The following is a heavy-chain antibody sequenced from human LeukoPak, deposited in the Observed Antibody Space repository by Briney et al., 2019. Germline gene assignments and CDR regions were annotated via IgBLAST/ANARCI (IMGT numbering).Heavy chain of an antibody. J-gene: IGHJ4*02. D-gene: IGHD5-12*01. Sequence: ASVKVSCKASDYTFTSYGISWVRQATGQGLEWMGWINPNSGGTNYAQKFQGRVTMTRDTSISTAYMELNRVKSDDTAVYYCATAGYSGYDCDYWGQGTLVTVSS. CDR1: DYTFTSYG. CDR2: INPNSGGT. V-gene: IGHV1-2*02. CDR3: ATAGYSGYDCDY.